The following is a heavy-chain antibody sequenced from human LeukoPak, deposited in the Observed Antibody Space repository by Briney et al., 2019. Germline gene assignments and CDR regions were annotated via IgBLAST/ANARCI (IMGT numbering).Heavy chain of an antibody. J-gene: IGHJ3*02. D-gene: IGHD3-3*01. CDR3: ATHDDYDFWSGYAPQAFDI. CDR2: INHSGST. CDR1: GGSINSGDYY. Sequence: SQTLSLTCTVSGGSINSGDYYWSWIRQPPGKGLEWIGEINHSGSTNYNPSLKSRVTISVDTSKNQFSLKLSSVTAADTAVYYCATHDDYDFWSGYAPQAFDIWGQGTMVTVSS. V-gene: IGHV4-30-4*08.